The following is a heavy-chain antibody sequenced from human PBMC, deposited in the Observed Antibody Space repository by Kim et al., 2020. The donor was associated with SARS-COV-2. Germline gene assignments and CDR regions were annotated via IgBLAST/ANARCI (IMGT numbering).Heavy chain of an antibody. Sequence: YADTVNGRFTVSRDNSKQTLYLQMSDVRAEDSSIYYCAIESDGPGNYAYWGQGTLVTVSS. V-gene: IGHV3-23*01. D-gene: IGHD3-10*01. CDR3: AIESDGPGNYAY. J-gene: IGHJ4*01.